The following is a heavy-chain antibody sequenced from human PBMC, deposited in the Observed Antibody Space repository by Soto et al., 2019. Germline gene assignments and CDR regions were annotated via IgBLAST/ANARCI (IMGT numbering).Heavy chain of an antibody. CDR2: IWYDGSNK. CDR3: ARDGHAPERYFDWLLLWYFDY. V-gene: IGHV3-33*01. J-gene: IGHJ4*02. D-gene: IGHD3-9*01. Sequence: QVQLVESGGGVVQPGRSLRLSCAASGFTFSSYGMHWVRQAPGKGLEWVAVIWYDGSNKYYADSVKGRFTISRDNSKNTLYLQMNSLRAEDTAVYYCARDGHAPERYFDWLLLWYFDYWGQGTLVTVSS. CDR1: GFTFSSYG.